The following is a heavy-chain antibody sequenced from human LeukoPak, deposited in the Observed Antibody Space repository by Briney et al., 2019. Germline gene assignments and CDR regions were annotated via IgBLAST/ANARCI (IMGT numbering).Heavy chain of an antibody. D-gene: IGHD5-12*01. CDR2: IYNGGST. Sequence: PGGSLRLSCGASGFTVSSNYMSWVRQAPGKGLEWVSFIYNGGSTYYADSVKGRFTISRDNSKNTLYHQMNSLRAEDTAVYYCARSGYDSWFDPGGQGTLVTLPS. J-gene: IGHJ5*02. CDR3: ARSGYDSWFDP. V-gene: IGHV3-66*01. CDR1: GFTVSSNY.